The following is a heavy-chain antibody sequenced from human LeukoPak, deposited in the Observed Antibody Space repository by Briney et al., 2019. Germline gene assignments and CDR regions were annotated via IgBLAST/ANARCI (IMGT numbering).Heavy chain of an antibody. D-gene: IGHD3-10*01. CDR3: SKNRSFGSGSFLVWAESFYI. CDR2: ISGSGGST. CDR1: GFTFSSYA. V-gene: IGHV3-23*01. J-gene: IGHJ3*02. Sequence: GGSLRLSCAASGFTFSSYAMSWVRQAPGKGLEWVSAISGSGGSTYYADSVKGRFTISRDNSKNTLYLQMNRLRAEDTAVYYFSKNRSFGSGSFLVWAESFYIWGQGTMVTVSS.